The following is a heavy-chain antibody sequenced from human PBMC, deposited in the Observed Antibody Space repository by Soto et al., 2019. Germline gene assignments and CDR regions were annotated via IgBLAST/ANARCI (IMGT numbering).Heavy chain of an antibody. J-gene: IGHJ6*02. CDR3: ARDSFGDPSMDV. Sequence: ASVKVSCNASGGTFTSHIISWVRPAPGQGLEWLGMLIPILGTAKYAQRFQGRVTITADESTSTAYMELSSLRSEDTAVYYCARDSFGDPSMDVWGQGTTVTVSS. CDR2: LIPILGTA. V-gene: IGHV1-69*08. D-gene: IGHD3-16*01. CDR1: GGTFTSHI.